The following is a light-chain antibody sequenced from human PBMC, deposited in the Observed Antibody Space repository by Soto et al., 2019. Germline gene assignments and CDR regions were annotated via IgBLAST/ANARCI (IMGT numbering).Light chain of an antibody. CDR1: QSVGRF. CDR3: QQRSNWPLIT. Sequence: EIVLTQSPATLSLSPGERATLSCRASQSVGRFFAWYQQKPGQAPRLLIYDASNRATGIPARFSGSGSGTDFPLTISSLEPEDFAVYCCQQRSNWPLITFGQGTRREIK. CDR2: DAS. J-gene: IGKJ5*01. V-gene: IGKV3-11*01.